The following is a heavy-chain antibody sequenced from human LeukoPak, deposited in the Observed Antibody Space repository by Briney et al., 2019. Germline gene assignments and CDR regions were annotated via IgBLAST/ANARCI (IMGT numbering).Heavy chain of an antibody. Sequence: PSETLPLTCIVSGGSISSYYWNWIRPPAGKGLEWIGRIYTSGSTNHNPSLKSRVTMSVDTSKNQFSLKLSSVTAADTAVYYCARASIAARQLDYWGQGTLVTVSS. D-gene: IGHD6-6*01. CDR3: ARASIAARQLDY. CDR1: GGSISSYY. CDR2: IYTSGST. J-gene: IGHJ4*02. V-gene: IGHV4-4*07.